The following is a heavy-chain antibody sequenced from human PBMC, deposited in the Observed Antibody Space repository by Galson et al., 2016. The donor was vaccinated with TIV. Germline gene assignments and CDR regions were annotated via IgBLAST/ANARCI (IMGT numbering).Heavy chain of an antibody. D-gene: IGHD6-19*01. Sequence: SLRLSCAASGFTFSGDAMSWVRQAPGKGLEWVSVVTGRSRSTHYADSVRGRFTISRDNSRNTLSLQMNSLRVEDTAVYFWARTTPPPVSSNGWNDAFDFWSQGTIVTVSS. CDR3: ARTTPPPVSSNGWNDAFDF. J-gene: IGHJ3*01. CDR2: VTGRSRST. V-gene: IGHV3-23*01. CDR1: GFTFSGDA.